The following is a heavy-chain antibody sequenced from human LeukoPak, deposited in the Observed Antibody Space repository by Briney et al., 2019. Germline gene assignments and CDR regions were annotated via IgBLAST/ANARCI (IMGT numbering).Heavy chain of an antibody. D-gene: IGHD6-13*01. Sequence: GGSLRLSCAASGFTFSGYWMSWVRQAPGKGLEWVANIKQDGSEKYYVDSVKGRFTISRDNAKNSLYLQMNSLRAEDTAVYYCATDASSSSNWFDPWGQGTLVTVSS. CDR2: IKQDGSEK. CDR3: ATDASSSSNWFDP. CDR1: GFTFSGYW. J-gene: IGHJ5*02. V-gene: IGHV3-7*01.